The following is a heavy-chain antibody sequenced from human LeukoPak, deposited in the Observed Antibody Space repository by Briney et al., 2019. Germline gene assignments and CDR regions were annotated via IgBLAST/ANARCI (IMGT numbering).Heavy chain of an antibody. CDR3: ARRKVGGNSVEFDY. Sequence: GSGPTLVNPTQTLTLTCTCSGFSLSPSGVGVGWIRQPPGKALEWLALIYRNDDKRYTPSLKSRLTITKDTSKNQVVLTMTNMDPVDTATYFCARRKVGGNSVEFDYWGQGIMVTVSS. V-gene: IGHV2-5*01. CDR2: IYRNDDK. J-gene: IGHJ4*02. CDR1: GFSLSPSGVG. D-gene: IGHD4-23*01.